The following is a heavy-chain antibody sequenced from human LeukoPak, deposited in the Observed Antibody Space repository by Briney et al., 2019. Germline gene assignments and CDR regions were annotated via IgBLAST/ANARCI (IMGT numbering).Heavy chain of an antibody. J-gene: IGHJ5*02. Sequence: GGSLRLSCAASRFTFSSYAMSWVRQAPGKGLEWVSAISGSGGGTYYADSVKGRFTISRDNAKNSLYLQMNSLRAEDTAVYYCARDPPFGRFDPWGQGTLVTVSS. CDR2: ISGSGGGT. CDR3: ARDPPFGRFDP. D-gene: IGHD3-16*01. V-gene: IGHV3-23*01. CDR1: RFTFSSYA.